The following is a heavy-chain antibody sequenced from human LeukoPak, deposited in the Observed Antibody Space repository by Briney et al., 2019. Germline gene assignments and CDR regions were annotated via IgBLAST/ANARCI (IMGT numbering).Heavy chain of an antibody. V-gene: IGHV3-11*04. D-gene: IGHD5-24*01. Sequence: PGGSLRLSCAASGFTFSDYYMSWIRQAPGEGLEWVSYISSSGSTIYYADSVKGRFTISRDNAKNSLYLQMNSLRAEDTAVYYCASGDGYNLDAAPENDYWGQGTLVTVSS. CDR3: ASGDGYNLDAAPENDY. CDR1: GFTFSDYY. J-gene: IGHJ4*02. CDR2: ISSSGSTI.